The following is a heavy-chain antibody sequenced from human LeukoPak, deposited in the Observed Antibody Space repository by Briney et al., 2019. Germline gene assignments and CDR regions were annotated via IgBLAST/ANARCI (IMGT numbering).Heavy chain of an antibody. CDR2: INPNSGDT. Sequence: GASVKISCKTSGYTFTGYYMHWVRQAPGQALEWMGWINPNSGDTNSAQKFQGRVTMTRDMSISTAYMELSSLKSDDTAVYYCARDEYVLTSFDPWGQGTLVTVPS. CDR3: ARDEYVLTSFDP. V-gene: IGHV1-2*02. CDR1: GYTFTGYY. D-gene: IGHD3-16*01. J-gene: IGHJ5*02.